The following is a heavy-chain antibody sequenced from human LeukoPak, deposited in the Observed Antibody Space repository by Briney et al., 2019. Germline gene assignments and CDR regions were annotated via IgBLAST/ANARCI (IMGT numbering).Heavy chain of an antibody. CDR1: GGTFSSYA. CDR2: IIPIFGTA. V-gene: IGHV1-69*13. J-gene: IGHJ4*02. Sequence: GAPVKVSCKASGGTFSSYAISWVRQAPGQGLEWVGGIIPIFGTANYAQKFQGRVTITADESTSTAYMELSSLRSEDTAVYYCARGSVGYCSGGSCYSGHYWGQGTLVTVSS. D-gene: IGHD2-15*01. CDR3: ARGSVGYCSGGSCYSGHY.